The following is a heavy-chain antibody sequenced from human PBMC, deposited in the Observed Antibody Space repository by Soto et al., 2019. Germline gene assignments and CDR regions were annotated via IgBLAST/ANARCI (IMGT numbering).Heavy chain of an antibody. D-gene: IGHD1-20*01. CDR2: IYHSGST. J-gene: IGHJ5*02. CDR1: GGSISSSNW. Sequence: QVQLQESGPGLVKPSGTLSLTCAVSGGSISSSNWWSWVRQPPGKGLEWIGEIYHSGSTNYNPSLKSRVTLTVDKSKHQFSLKLRSVTAADTAVYYCARVGGITGTKEYNWFDPWGQGTLVTVSS. CDR3: ARVGGITGTKEYNWFDP. V-gene: IGHV4-4*02.